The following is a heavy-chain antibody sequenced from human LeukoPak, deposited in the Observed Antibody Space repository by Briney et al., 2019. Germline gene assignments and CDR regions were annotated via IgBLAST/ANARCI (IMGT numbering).Heavy chain of an antibody. CDR3: ARLRAAALSY. D-gene: IGHD2-2*01. CDR2: LYYDGRT. CDR1: GDSVSSSNYY. J-gene: IGHJ4*02. V-gene: IGHV4-39*01. Sequence: PSETLSLTCTVFGDSVSSSNYYWAWFRQPPGKGLDWIGSLYYDGRTYYSPSLESRVTVSVDTSKNQFALKLTSVTAADTAVYYCARLRAAALSYWGQGTLVTVSS.